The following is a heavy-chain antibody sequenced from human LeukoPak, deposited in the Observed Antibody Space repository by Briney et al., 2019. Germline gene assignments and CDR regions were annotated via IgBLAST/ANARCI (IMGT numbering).Heavy chain of an antibody. V-gene: IGHV3-23*01. D-gene: IGHD3-10*01. J-gene: IGHJ6*02. CDR3: ANIMTVRYPYYYGMDV. CDR2: ISGSGGST. CDR1: GFTFSDYY. Sequence: PGGSLRLSCAASGFTFSDYYMSWIRQAPGKGLEWVSAISGSGGSTYYADSVKGRFTISRDNSKNTLYLQMNSLRAEDTAVYYCANIMTVRYPYYYGMDVWGQGTTVTVSS.